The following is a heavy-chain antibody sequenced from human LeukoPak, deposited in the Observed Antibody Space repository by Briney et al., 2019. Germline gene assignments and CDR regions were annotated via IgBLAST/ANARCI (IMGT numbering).Heavy chain of an antibody. V-gene: IGHV4-28*01. CDR3: ARIRFYCSGGSCRSLDAFDI. CDR2: IYYSGST. CDR1: GYSISSSNW. Sequence: SETLSLTCAVSGYSISSSNWWGWIRQPPGKGLEWIGYIYYSGSTYYNPSLKSRVTMSVDTSKNQFSLKLSSVTAVDTAVYYCARIRFYCSGGSCRSLDAFDIWGQGTMVTVSS. D-gene: IGHD2-15*01. J-gene: IGHJ3*02.